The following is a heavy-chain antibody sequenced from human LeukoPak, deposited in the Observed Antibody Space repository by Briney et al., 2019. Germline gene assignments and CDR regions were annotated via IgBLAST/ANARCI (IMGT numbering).Heavy chain of an antibody. V-gene: IGHV1-2*02. J-gene: IGHJ4*02. CDR3: AREGYYDSSGYSPADY. D-gene: IGHD3-22*01. CDR2: INPNSGGT. CDR1: GYTFTGYY. Sequence: APVKVSCKASGYTFTGYYMHWVRQAPGQGLEWMGWINPNSGGTNYAQKFQGRVTMTRDTSISTAYMELSRLRSDDTAVYYCAREGYYDSSGYSPADYWGQGTLVTVSS.